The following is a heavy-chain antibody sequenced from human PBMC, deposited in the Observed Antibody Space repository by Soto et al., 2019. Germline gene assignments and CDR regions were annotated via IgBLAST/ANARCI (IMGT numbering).Heavy chain of an antibody. Sequence: VKVSCKASGGTFSSYAISWVRQAPGQGLEWMGGIIPIFGTANYAQKFQGRVTITADESTSTAYMELSSLRSEDTAVYYRARPSRIFGVVIARYYYYGMDVWGQGTTVTVSS. J-gene: IGHJ6*02. CDR1: GGTFSSYA. D-gene: IGHD3-3*01. CDR3: ARPSRIFGVVIARYYYYGMDV. V-gene: IGHV1-69*13. CDR2: IIPIFGTA.